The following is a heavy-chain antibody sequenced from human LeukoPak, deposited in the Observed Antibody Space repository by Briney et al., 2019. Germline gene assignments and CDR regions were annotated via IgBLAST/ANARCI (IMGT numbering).Heavy chain of an antibody. CDR2: IYYSGRT. J-gene: IGHJ4*02. D-gene: IGHD4-17*01. Sequence: SETLSLTCTVSGGSISSYYWSWIRQPPGRGLEWIGYIYYSGRTKYNPSLKSRVTISVDTSKNQFSLKLSSVTAADTAVYYCARISDGTVTIDYWGQGTLVTVSS. CDR1: GGSISSYY. CDR3: ARISDGTVTIDY. V-gene: IGHV4-59*08.